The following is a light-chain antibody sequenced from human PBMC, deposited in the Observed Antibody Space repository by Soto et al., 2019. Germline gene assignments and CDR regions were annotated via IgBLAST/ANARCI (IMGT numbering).Light chain of an antibody. V-gene: IGKV3-11*01. Sequence: ESVLTQSPATVALSPGERVTLSCRASQSVSSSFAWYQHKPGQAPRLLIYDGSTMATGIPARSTGSGSGTALNLTITSLAPEAFAVYYCHLRTNWPPGMTFGNGTRLEIK. CDR3: HLRTNWPPGMT. CDR2: DGS. CDR1: QSVSSS. J-gene: IGKJ5*01.